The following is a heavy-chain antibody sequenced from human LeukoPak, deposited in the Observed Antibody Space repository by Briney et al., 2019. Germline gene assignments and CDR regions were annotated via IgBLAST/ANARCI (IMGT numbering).Heavy chain of an antibody. Sequence: SQTLSLTCTVSGGSISSGSYYWTWIRQPAGKGLEWIGRIYTSGSTNYHPSLKSRVTISGDTSKNQFSLKLSSVTAADTAVYYCARVPTAILVLDYWGQGTLVTVSS. V-gene: IGHV4-61*02. J-gene: IGHJ4*02. CDR1: GGSISSGSYY. CDR2: IYTSGST. D-gene: IGHD2-2*01. CDR3: ARVPTAILVLDY.